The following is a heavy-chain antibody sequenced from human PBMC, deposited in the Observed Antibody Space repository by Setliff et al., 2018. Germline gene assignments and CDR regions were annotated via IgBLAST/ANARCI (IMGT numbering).Heavy chain of an antibody. CDR1: GGTFDSYS. D-gene: IGHD3-3*01. J-gene: IGHJ4*02. V-gene: IGHV1-69*06. Sequence: SVKVSCKASGGTFDSYSFNWLRQAPGPGLEWVGGFTPILLTPNYAQKFQGRITITADKSTSTAYMELGGLRSDDTAVYFCARPRSPKISIFGVTPFDYWGQGTLVTVSS. CDR3: ARPRSPKISIFGVTPFDY. CDR2: FTPILLTP.